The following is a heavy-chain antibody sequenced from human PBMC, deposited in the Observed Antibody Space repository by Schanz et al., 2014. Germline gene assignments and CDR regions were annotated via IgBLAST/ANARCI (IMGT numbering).Heavy chain of an antibody. D-gene: IGHD3-10*01. Sequence: EMQLLESGGGLAQPGGSLRLSCAASGFTLSNYAMSWVRQAPGKGLEWVAAVSSRSDEIKYADSVRGRFTISRDNSRSTMYLQMNSLRAEDTAVYYCVRDILHRVYDSGSPWGQGTLVTVSS. V-gene: IGHV3-23*05. J-gene: IGHJ5*02. CDR1: GFTLSNYA. CDR2: VSSRSDEI. CDR3: VRDILHRVYDSGSP.